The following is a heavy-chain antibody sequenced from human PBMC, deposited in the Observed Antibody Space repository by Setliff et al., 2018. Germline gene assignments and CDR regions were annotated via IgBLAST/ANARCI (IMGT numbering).Heavy chain of an antibody. Sequence: PSETLSLTCTVPGGSISSISYYWGWIRQPPGKGLEWIGTIYDSGNTYYNPSLKSRVTISVDTSKNQFSLKLNSVTAADTGVYYCASCRYQVPYDYWGQGTLVTVSS. V-gene: IGHV4-39*01. CDR2: IYDSGNT. J-gene: IGHJ4*02. CDR1: GGSISSISYY. D-gene: IGHD2-2*01. CDR3: ASCRYQVPYDY.